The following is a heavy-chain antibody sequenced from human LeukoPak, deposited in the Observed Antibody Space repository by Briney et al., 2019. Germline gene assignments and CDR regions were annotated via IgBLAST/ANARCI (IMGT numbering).Heavy chain of an antibody. D-gene: IGHD3-10*01. CDR2: VYPTGST. J-gene: IGHJ4*02. V-gene: IGHV4-61*02. CDR3: ARTRYYYNSRSYGAPYYFDY. Sequence: SETLSLTCSVSGGSISSIPYHWTWIRQPAGKGLEWIGRVYPTGSTYYNPSLKSRVTISVDTSKNQFSLKLSSVTAADTAVYYCARTRYYYNSRSYGAPYYFDYWGQGTLVTVSS. CDR1: GGSISSIPYH.